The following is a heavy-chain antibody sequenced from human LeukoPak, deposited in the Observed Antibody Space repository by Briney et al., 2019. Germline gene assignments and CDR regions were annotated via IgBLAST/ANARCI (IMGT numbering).Heavy chain of an antibody. V-gene: IGHV3-23*01. D-gene: IGHD3-9*01. Sequence: PGGSLRLSCAASRFTFGSYAMSWVRQAPGKGLEWVSAIGGSGGSMYYADSVKGRFIISRDNSKNTLYLQMNSLTAEDTAVYYCAKVASYDILTGYSHFDFWGQGTPVTVSS. J-gene: IGHJ4*02. CDR1: RFTFGSYA. CDR2: IGGSGGSM. CDR3: AKVASYDILTGYSHFDF.